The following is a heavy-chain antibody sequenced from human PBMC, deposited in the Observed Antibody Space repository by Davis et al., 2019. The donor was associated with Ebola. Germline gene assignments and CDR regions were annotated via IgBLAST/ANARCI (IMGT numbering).Heavy chain of an antibody. V-gene: IGHV4-34*01. CDR2: INHSGST. D-gene: IGHD1-20*01. CDR3: ARGITGTTFDY. Sequence: PSETLSLTCAVYGGSFSGYYWSWIRQPPGKGLEWIGEINHSGSTNYNPSLKSRVTMSVDTSKNQFSLKLRSVTAADTAVYYCARGITGTTFDYWGQGTLVTVSS. CDR1: GGSFSGYY. J-gene: IGHJ4*02.